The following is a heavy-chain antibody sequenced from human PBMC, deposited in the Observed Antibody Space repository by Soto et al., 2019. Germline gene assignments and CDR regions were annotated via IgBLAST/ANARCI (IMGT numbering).Heavy chain of an antibody. J-gene: IGHJ4*02. V-gene: IGHV4-31*03. Sequence: QVQLQESGPGLVKPSQTLSLTCTVSGGSISSGGYYWSWIRQHPGKGLEWIEYNYYSGSTYYNPSLMSRVTISVDTSKNQFSLKLSSVTAADTAVYYCAREGGTGAGPFDYWGQGTLVTVSS. D-gene: IGHD3-16*01. CDR1: GGSISSGGYY. CDR3: AREGGTGAGPFDY. CDR2: NYYSGST.